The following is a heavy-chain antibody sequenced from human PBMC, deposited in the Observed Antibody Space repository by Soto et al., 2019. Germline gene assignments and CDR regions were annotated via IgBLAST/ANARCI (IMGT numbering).Heavy chain of an antibody. V-gene: IGHV3-15*07. D-gene: IGHD2-21*02. CDR3: TTDPSYCGGDCYPPLDY. Sequence: GGSLRLSCAASGFTFSNAWMNWVRQAPGKGLEWVGRIKSKTDGGTTDYAAPVKGRFTISRDDSKNTLYLQMNSLKTEDTAVYYCTTDPSYCGGDCYPPLDYWGQGTLVTVSS. J-gene: IGHJ4*02. CDR1: GFTFSNAW. CDR2: IKSKTDGGTT.